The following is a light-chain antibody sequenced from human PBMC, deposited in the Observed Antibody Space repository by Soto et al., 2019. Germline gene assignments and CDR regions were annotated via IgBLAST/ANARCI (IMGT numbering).Light chain of an antibody. Sequence: DIQMTQSPSTLSASVGDRVTITCRASQSISNWLAWYQQKPGKAPKLLIYKASSLESGVPSRFSGTGSGTEFTLTISSLQPDDFATYYCQQYNSYSEPFGQGTKVDI. J-gene: IGKJ1*01. V-gene: IGKV1-5*03. CDR3: QQYNSYSEP. CDR1: QSISNW. CDR2: KAS.